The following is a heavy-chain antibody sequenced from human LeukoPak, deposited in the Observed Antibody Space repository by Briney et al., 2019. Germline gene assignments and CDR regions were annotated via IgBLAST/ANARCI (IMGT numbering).Heavy chain of an antibody. J-gene: IGHJ6*02. V-gene: IGHV3-23*01. CDR3: AKSLPRYYYYGMDV. CDR1: GFTFSSYA. CDR2: ISGSGGST. Sequence: GGSLRLSCAASGFTFSSYAMSWVRQAPGKGLEWVSAISGSGGSTYYADSVKGRFTISRDNPKNTLYLQMNSLRAEDTAVYYCAKSLPRYYYYGMDVWGQGTTVTVSS.